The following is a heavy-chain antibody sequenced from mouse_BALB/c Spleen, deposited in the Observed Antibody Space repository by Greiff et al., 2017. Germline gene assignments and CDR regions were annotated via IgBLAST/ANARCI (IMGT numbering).Heavy chain of an antibody. V-gene: IGHV1-7*01. CDR3: ARSLITTRAY. D-gene: IGHD2-4*01. CDR2: INPSTGYT. CDR1: GYTFTSYW. J-gene: IGHJ3*01. Sequence: VKLQESGAELAKPGASVKMSCKASGYTFTSYWMHWVKQRPGQGLEWIGYINPSTGYTEYNQKFKDKATLTADKSSSTAYMQLSSLTSEDSAVYYCARSLITTRAYWGQGTLVTVSA.